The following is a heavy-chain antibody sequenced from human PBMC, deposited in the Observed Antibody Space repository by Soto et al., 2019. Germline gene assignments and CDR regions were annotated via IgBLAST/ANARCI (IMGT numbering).Heavy chain of an antibody. J-gene: IGHJ4*02. CDR3: ARFKMTTVTDSHFDY. V-gene: IGHV4-31*03. CDR2: IYYSGST. CDR1: GGSISSSSYY. D-gene: IGHD4-17*01. Sequence: PSETLSLTCTVSGGSISSSSYYWGWIRQPPGKGLEWIGYIYYSGSTYYNPSLKSRVTISVDTSKNQFSLKLSSVTAADTAVYYCARFKMTTVTDSHFDYWGQGTLVTVSS.